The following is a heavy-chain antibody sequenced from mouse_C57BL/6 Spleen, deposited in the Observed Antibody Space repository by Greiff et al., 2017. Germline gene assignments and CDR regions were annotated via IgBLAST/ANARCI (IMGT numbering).Heavy chain of an antibody. CDR1: GFTFSSYT. V-gene: IGHV5-9*01. Sequence: EVKLMESGGGLVKPGGSLKLSCAASGFTFSSYTMSWVRQTPEKRLEWVATISGGGGNTYYPDSVKGRFTLSRDNAKNTLYLQMSSLRSEDTALYYCARTGNYAMDYWGQGTSVTVSS. CDR2: ISGGGGNT. CDR3: ARTGNYAMDY. D-gene: IGHD4-1*01. J-gene: IGHJ4*01.